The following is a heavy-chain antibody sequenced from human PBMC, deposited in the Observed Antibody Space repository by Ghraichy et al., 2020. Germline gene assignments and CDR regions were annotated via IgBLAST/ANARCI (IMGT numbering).Heavy chain of an antibody. CDR1: GGTFSSYA. Sequence: SVKVSCKASGGTFSSYAISWVRQAPGQGLEWMGGIIPIFGTANYAQKFQGRVTITADESTSTAYMELSSLRSEDTAVYYCARDGPATEGYQPYFQHWGQGTLVTVSS. CDR3: ARDGPATEGYQPYFQH. V-gene: IGHV1-69*13. J-gene: IGHJ1*01. CDR2: IIPIFGTA. D-gene: IGHD2-2*01.